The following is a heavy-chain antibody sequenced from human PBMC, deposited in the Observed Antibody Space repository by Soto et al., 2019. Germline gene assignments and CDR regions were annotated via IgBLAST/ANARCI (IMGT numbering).Heavy chain of an antibody. V-gene: IGHV4-61*01. CDR3: ARGSYYYDSSGYSHYFDY. Sequence: PSETLSLTCTVSGGSVSSGSYYWSWIRQPPWKGLEWIGYIYYSGSTNYNPSLKSRVTISVDTSKNQFSLKLSSVTAADTAVYYCARGSYYYDSSGYSHYFDYWGQGXLVTVYS. D-gene: IGHD3-22*01. CDR1: GGSVSSGSYY. J-gene: IGHJ4*02. CDR2: IYYSGST.